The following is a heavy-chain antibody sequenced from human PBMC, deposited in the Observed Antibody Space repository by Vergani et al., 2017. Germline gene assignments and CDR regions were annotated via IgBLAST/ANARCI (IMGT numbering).Heavy chain of an antibody. D-gene: IGHD2-2*01. CDR2: ISFDGTNE. V-gene: IGHV3-30*18. CDR1: GFALNRHA. Sequence: QVQLVESGGGVVQPGTSLRLSCVVSGFALNRHAMYWVRQAPGKGLEWVVGISFDGTNEYYPDLVKGRFTISRDNSKNTLYLQMNSLRAEDTAVYYCAKAGIVVPAAITGIRAYYYYYMDVWGKGTTVTVSS. CDR3: AKAGIVVPAAITGIRAYYYYYMDV. J-gene: IGHJ6*03.